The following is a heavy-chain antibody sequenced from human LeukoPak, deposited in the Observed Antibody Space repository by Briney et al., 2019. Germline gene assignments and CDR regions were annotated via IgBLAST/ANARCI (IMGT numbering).Heavy chain of an antibody. CDR2: ISAYNGNT. V-gene: IGHV1-18*01. D-gene: IGHD6-13*01. J-gene: IGHJ5*02. Sequence: GASVKVSCKASGYTFTSYGISWVRQAPGQGPEWMGWISAYNGNTNYARKLQGRVTMTTDASTSTAYMELRSLRSDDTAVYYCARDEYVTAAAGDNWFDPWGQGTLVTVSS. CDR1: GYTFTSYG. CDR3: ARDEYVTAAAGDNWFDP.